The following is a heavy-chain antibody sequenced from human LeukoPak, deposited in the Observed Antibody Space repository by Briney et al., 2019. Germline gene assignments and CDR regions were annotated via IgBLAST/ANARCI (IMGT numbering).Heavy chain of an antibody. CDR2: MSFDGDSE. V-gene: IGHV3-30-3*01. D-gene: IGHD3-22*01. J-gene: IGHJ5*02. CDR1: GFTFSTYP. Sequence: GGSLRLSCAASGFTFSTYPMHWVRQAPGKGLEWVAVMSFDGDSEYYSDSVRGRFTVSRDNAKNSLYLQMNSLRAEDTALYYCAKDSTYYYDSSGYYAWGQGTLVTVSS. CDR3: AKDSTYYYDSSGYYA.